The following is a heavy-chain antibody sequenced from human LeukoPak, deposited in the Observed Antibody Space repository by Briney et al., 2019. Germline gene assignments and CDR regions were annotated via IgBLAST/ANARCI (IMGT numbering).Heavy chain of an antibody. Sequence: ASVKVSCKASGYTFTSYGISWVRQAPGQGLEWMGWISAYNGNTNYAQKLQGRVTMTTDTSTSTAYMELRSLRSDDTAVYYCARDAGTLSALARREQQLLLRGDWFDPWGQGTLVTVSS. V-gene: IGHV1-18*01. CDR1: GYTFTSYG. D-gene: IGHD6-13*01. J-gene: IGHJ5*02. CDR3: ARDAGTLSALARREQQLLLRGDWFDP. CDR2: ISAYNGNT.